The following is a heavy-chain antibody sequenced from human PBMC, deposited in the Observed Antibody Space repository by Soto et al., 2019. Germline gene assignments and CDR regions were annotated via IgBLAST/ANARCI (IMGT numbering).Heavy chain of an antibody. CDR2: ISGRGSPT. CDR1: GFTFSDYY. D-gene: IGHD6-13*01. V-gene: IGHV3-11*01. CDR3: ARPHPSWYGVEYHYCLDD. J-gene: IGHJ6*02. Sequence: PGGSLRLSCAASGFTFSDYYMSWIRQAPGKGLEWVSHISGRGSPTYYADSVKGRFTISRDNAKKSLYLQVNNLRVEDTAVYYCARPHPSWYGVEYHYCLDDWGQGTTVTVSS.